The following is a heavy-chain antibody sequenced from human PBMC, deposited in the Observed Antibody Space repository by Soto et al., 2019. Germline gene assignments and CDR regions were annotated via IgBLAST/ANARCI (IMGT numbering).Heavy chain of an antibody. V-gene: IGHV3-15*07. CDR3: TSPFSSHSGWR. Sequence: EVQLVESGGGLVKPGGSLRLSCAASGFTFSNAWMNWVRQAPGKGLEWVGRIKSKTDGGTTDYAAPVKGRFTISRDDSKNTLYLQMNSLKTEHTAVYYCTSPFSSHSGWRWVQGTLVTVSS. D-gene: IGHD6-19*01. CDR2: IKSKTDGGTT. J-gene: IGHJ4*02. CDR1: GFTFSNAW.